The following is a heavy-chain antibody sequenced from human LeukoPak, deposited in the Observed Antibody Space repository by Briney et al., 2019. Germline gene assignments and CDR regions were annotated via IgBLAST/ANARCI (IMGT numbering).Heavy chain of an antibody. CDR3: ARGYSSSWLNWFDP. Sequence: ASVKVSCKASGYTFTGYYMHWVRQAPGQGLEWMGWINPNSGGTNYAQKFQGRVTMTRDTSISTAYMELSGLRSDDTAVYYCARGYSSSWLNWFDPWGQGTLVTVSS. J-gene: IGHJ5*02. CDR2: INPNSGGT. V-gene: IGHV1-2*02. D-gene: IGHD6-13*01. CDR1: GYTFTGYY.